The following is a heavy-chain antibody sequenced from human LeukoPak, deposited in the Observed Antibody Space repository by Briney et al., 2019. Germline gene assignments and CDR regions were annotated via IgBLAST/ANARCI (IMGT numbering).Heavy chain of an antibody. J-gene: IGHJ4*02. D-gene: IGHD1-7*01. Sequence: SETLSLTCTVSGGSISSSSYYWGWIRQPPGKGLEWIGSIYYSGSTYYNPSLKSRVTISVDTSKNQFSLKLSSVTAADTAVYYRRAGGGTGSDYWGQGTLVTVSS. V-gene: IGHV4-39*01. CDR2: IYYSGST. CDR3: RAGGGTGSDY. CDR1: GGSISSSSYY.